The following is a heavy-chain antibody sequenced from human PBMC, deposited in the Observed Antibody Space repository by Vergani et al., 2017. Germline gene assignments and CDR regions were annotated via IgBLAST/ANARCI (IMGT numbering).Heavy chain of an antibody. Sequence: EVQLLESGGGLVQPGGSLRLSCAASGFTFSSYAMHWVRQAPGKGLDWVSGISWNSGSTNYADSVKGRFTISRDNAKNSLYLQMNSLRAEDTAVYYCARSPVGAADYWGQGTLVTVSS. CDR3: ARSPVGAADY. CDR1: GFTFSSYA. CDR2: ISWNSGST. V-gene: IGHV3-9*01. D-gene: IGHD1-26*01. J-gene: IGHJ4*02.